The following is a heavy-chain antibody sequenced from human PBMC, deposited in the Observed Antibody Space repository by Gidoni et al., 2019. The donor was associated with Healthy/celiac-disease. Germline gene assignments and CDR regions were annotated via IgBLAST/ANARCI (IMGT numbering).Heavy chain of an antibody. V-gene: IGHV3-43D*04. D-gene: IGHD2-2*02. Sequence: EVQLVESGGVVVQPGGSLRLSCAASGLTFEDYAMHLVRQAPGKGLEWVSLISWDGGSTYYADSVKGRFTISRDNSKNSLYLQMNSLRAEDTALYYCAKAGSEYVVPAAINYYYGMDVWGQGTTVTVSS. CDR3: AKAGSEYVVPAAINYYYGMDV. J-gene: IGHJ6*02. CDR1: GLTFEDYA. CDR2: ISWDGGST.